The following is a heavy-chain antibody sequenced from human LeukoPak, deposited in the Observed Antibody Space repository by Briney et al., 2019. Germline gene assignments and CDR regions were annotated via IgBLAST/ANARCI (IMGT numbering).Heavy chain of an antibody. Sequence: GESLKISCKGSGYSFTTYRIGWVRQKPGKGLEWMRFIYPVDSDIRYSPSFQGQVTISVDKSISIAYLQWSSLKASDTAMYYCARHRLVRVGPTPSEYSYYIDVWGKGTTVTVSS. CDR2: IYPVDSDI. CDR3: ARHRLVRVGPTPSEYSYYIDV. CDR1: GYSFTTYR. J-gene: IGHJ6*03. D-gene: IGHD1-26*01. V-gene: IGHV5-51*01.